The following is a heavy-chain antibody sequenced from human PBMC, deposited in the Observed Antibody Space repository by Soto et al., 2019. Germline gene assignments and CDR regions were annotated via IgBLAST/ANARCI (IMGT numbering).Heavy chain of an antibody. CDR2: IYYSGST. CDR1: GGSISSGGYY. CDR3: ARIVPDYVNYFDY. J-gene: IGHJ4*02. Sequence: ASETLSLTCTVSGGSISSGGYYWSWIRQHPGKGLEWIGYIYYSGSTYYNPSLKSRVTISVDTSKNQFSLKLSSVTAADTAVYYCARIVPDYVNYFDYWGQGTLVTVSS. D-gene: IGHD3-16*01. V-gene: IGHV4-31*03.